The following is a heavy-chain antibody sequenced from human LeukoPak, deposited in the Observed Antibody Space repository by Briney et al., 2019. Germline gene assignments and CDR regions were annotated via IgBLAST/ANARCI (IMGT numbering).Heavy chain of an antibody. CDR2: ISSDGSNK. CDR3: ARGAGTTVYYMDV. V-gene: IGHV3-30*01. D-gene: IGHD1-7*01. Sequence: PGGSLRLSCAASGFSVINAWMSWVRQAPGKGLEWVAVISSDGSNKYYADSVKGQFTISRDNSNNTLYLQMNSLRPEDTAVYYCARGAGTTVYYMDVWGKGTTVTVSS. CDR1: GFSVINAW. J-gene: IGHJ6*03.